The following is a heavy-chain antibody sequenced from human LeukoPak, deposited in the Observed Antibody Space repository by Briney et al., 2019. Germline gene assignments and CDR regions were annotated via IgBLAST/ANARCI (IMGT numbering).Heavy chain of an antibody. J-gene: IGHJ4*02. CDR3: AKDLSGWYGGWD. CDR1: GFTSDDYA. Sequence: GGSLRLSCAASGFTSDDYAMHWVRQAPGKGLEWVSLISGDGGSTYYADSVKGRFTISRDNSKNSLYPQMNSLRTEDTALYYCAKDLSGWYGGWDWGQGTLVTVSS. V-gene: IGHV3-43*02. CDR2: ISGDGGST. D-gene: IGHD6-19*01.